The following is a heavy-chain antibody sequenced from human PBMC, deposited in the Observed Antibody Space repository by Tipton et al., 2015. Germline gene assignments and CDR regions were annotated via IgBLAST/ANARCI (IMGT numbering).Heavy chain of an antibody. CDR1: AYSISTDYY. CDR3: ARDLEHGMDV. V-gene: IGHV4-38-2*02. CDR2: ISHGGNT. D-gene: IGHD5-24*01. J-gene: IGHJ6*02. Sequence: TLSLTCAVSAYSISTDYYWVRIRQPPGKGLEWIGTISHGGNTFYNPSLKSRVTISADTSKNQFFLNLTSVTAADTAVYFCARDLEHGMDVWGQGTTVTVS.